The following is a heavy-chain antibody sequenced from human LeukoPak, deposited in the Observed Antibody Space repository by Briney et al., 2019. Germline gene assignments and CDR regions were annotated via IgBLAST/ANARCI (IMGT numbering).Heavy chain of an antibody. CDR2: INHSGST. Sequence: PSETLSLTCAVYGGSFSGYYWSWIRQPPGKGLEWIGEINHSGSTNYNPSLKSRVTISVDTSKNQFSLKLSSVTAADTAVYYCARGKVGPRAIRGAFDIWGQGTMVTVSS. V-gene: IGHV4-34*01. CDR3: ARGKVGPRAIRGAFDI. CDR1: GGSFSGYY. J-gene: IGHJ3*02.